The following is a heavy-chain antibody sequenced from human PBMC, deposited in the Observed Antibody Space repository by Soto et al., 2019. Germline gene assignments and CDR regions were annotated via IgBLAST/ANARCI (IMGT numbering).Heavy chain of an antibody. J-gene: IGHJ4*02. V-gene: IGHV3-21*01. CDR1: GFTFSSYS. CDR2: ISSSSSYI. D-gene: IGHD3-16*01. CDR3: AREGSHGGLDY. Sequence: EVQLVESGGGLVKPGGSLRLSCAASGFTFSSYSMNWVRQAPGKGLEWVSSISSSSSYIYYADSVKGRFTISRDNAKNSLELQMNSRRGEDTAVYYCAREGSHGGLDYWGQGTLVTVSS.